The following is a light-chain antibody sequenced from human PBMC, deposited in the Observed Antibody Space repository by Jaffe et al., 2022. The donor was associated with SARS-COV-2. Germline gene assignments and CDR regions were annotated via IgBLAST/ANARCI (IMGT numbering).Light chain of an antibody. CDR2: GNS. CDR1: SSNIGAGYD. V-gene: IGLV1-40*01. Sequence: QSVLTQPPSVSGVPGQRVRISCTGSSSNIGAGYDVHWYQQLPGTAPKLLIYGNSNRPSGVPDRFSGSKSGTSASLAITGLQAEDEADYYCQSYDNSLSGSGVFGGGTKLTVL. J-gene: IGLJ3*02. CDR3: QSYDNSLSGSGV.